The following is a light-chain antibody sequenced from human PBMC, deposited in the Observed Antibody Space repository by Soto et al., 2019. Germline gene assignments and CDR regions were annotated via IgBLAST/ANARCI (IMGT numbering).Light chain of an antibody. CDR1: SSNIGAGYD. J-gene: IGLJ2*01. CDR2: GDT. CDR3: QSYDSSLSGHVV. V-gene: IGLV1-40*01. Sequence: QSVLTQPPSVSGAPGQRVTISCTGSSSNIGAGYDVHWYQHLPGTGPKLLIYGDTNRPSGVPDRFSRSKSGTSASLAITGLQSEDEADYYCQSYDSSLSGHVVFGGGTKLTVL.